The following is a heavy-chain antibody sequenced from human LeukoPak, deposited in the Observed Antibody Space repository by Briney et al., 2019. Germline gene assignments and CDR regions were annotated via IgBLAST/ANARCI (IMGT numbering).Heavy chain of an antibody. CDR3: ARRAIFGVVIIRGYFDY. CDR1: GGSISSSSYY. D-gene: IGHD3-3*01. Sequence: SETLSLTCTVSGGSISSSSYYWGWIRQPPGKGLEWIGSIYYSGSTYYNPSLKSRVTISVDTSKNQFSLKLSSVTAADTAVYYCARRAIFGVVIIRGYFDYWGQGTLVIVSS. CDR2: IYYSGST. J-gene: IGHJ4*02. V-gene: IGHV4-39*01.